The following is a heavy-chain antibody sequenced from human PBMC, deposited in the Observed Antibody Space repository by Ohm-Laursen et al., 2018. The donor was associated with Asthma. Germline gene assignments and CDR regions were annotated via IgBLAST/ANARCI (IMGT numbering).Heavy chain of an antibody. J-gene: IGHJ4*02. V-gene: IGHV3-48*04. CDR1: GFTFSSYS. D-gene: IGHD5-24*01. Sequence: SLRLSCTASGFTFSSYSMNWVRQAPGKGLEWVSYIVSSSSTIYYADSVKGRFTISRDNAKNTLYLQMNSLRAEDTAVYYCARKLRDGYNLGFDYWGQGTLVTVSS. CDR2: IVSSSSTI. CDR3: ARKLRDGYNLGFDY.